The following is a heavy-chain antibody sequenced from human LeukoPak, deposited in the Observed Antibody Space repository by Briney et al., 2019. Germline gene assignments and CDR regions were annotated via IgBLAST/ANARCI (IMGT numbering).Heavy chain of an antibody. Sequence: GGSLRLSCAASGFTFSSYSMNWVRQAPGKGLEWVSSISSLSNYIYYADSLKGRFTISRDNSKNTLYLQMNSLRAEDTAVYYCAKRDYWGQGTLVTVSS. V-gene: IGHV3-21*04. J-gene: IGHJ4*02. CDR3: AKRDY. CDR2: ISSLSNYI. CDR1: GFTFSSYS.